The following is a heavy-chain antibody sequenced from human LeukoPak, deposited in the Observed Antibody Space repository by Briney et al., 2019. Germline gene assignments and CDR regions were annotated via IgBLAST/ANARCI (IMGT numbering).Heavy chain of an antibody. CDR2: INPDGSTI. J-gene: IGHJ4*02. CDR3: ATAGNYRFDY. Sequence: PGGSLRLSCAASGFTFSNYWVHWVRQAPGKGLVWVSRINPDGSTINYADSVKGRFTISRDNAKNTLYLQMNSLRAEVTAVYYCATAGNYRFDYWGQGTLVTVSS. V-gene: IGHV3-74*01. CDR1: GFTFSNYW. D-gene: IGHD1-7*01.